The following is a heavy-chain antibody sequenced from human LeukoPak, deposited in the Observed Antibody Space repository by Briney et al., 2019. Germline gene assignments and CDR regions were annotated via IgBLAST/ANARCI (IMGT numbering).Heavy chain of an antibody. V-gene: IGHV3-30*03. Sequence: GVLRLSCAASGFTFSSYGMHWVRQAPGKGLEWVAVISYDGSNKYYADSVKGRFTISRDNSKNTLYLQMNSLRAEDTAVYYCARVIAAAGVFDYWGQGTLVTVSS. J-gene: IGHJ4*02. CDR1: GFTFSSYG. CDR2: ISYDGSNK. D-gene: IGHD6-13*01. CDR3: ARVIAAAGVFDY.